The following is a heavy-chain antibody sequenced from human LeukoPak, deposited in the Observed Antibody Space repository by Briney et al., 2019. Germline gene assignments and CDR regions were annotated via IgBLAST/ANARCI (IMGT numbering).Heavy chain of an antibody. CDR3: AREPGITALDY. CDR2: IYYSGST. CDR1: GGSISSYY. J-gene: IGHJ4*02. V-gene: IGHV4-59*01. Sequence: SETLSLTCTVSGGSISSYYWSWIRQPPGKGLEWIGYIYYSGSTNYNPSLKSRVTISVDTSKNQFSLKLSSVTAADTAVYYCAREPGITALDYWGQGPLVSVFS. D-gene: IGHD1-14*01.